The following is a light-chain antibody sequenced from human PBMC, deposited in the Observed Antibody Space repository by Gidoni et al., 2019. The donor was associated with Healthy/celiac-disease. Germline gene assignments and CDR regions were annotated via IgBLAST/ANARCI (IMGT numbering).Light chain of an antibody. V-gene: IGKV1-8*01. CDR2: AAS. Sequence: AIRLTQSPSSFSASTGDRVTITCRPSQGISSYLAWYQQKPGKAPKLLIYAASTLQSGVPSRFSGSGSGTDFTLTISCLQSEDFATYYCQQYYSYPLTFXXXTKVEIK. CDR3: QQYYSYPLT. CDR1: QGISSY. J-gene: IGKJ1*01.